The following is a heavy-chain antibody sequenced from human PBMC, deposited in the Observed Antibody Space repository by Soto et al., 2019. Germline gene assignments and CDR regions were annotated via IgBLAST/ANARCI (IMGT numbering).Heavy chain of an antibody. V-gene: IGHV4-34*01. CDR3: AREDYGWGYYYYGMDV. J-gene: IGHJ6*02. Sequence: SETLSLTCAVYGGSFSGYYWSWIRQPPGKGLEWIGEINHSGSTNYNPSLKSRVTISVVTSKNQFSLKLSSVTAADTAVYYCAREDYGWGYYYYGMDVWGQGTTVTVSS. CDR1: GGSFSGYY. D-gene: IGHD3-10*01. CDR2: INHSGST.